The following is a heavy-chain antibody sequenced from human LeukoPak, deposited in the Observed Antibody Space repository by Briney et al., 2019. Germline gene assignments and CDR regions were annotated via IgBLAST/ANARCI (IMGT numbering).Heavy chain of an antibody. CDR1: GFTFSSYA. J-gene: IGHJ4*02. CDR3: AKKGYGFWSGYPSYYFDY. V-gene: IGHV3-23*01. Sequence: PGGSLRLSCAASGFTFSSYAMSWVRQAPGKGLEWVSAISGNGGSTYYADSVKGRFTISRDNSKNTLYLHMNSLRAEDTAVYYCAKKGYGFWSGYPSYYFDYWGQGTLVTVSS. D-gene: IGHD3-3*01. CDR2: ISGNGGST.